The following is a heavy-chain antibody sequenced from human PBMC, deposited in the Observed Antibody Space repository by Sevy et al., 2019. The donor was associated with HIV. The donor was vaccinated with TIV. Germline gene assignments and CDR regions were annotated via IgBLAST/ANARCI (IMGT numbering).Heavy chain of an antibody. Sequence: GGSLRLSCAASGFTFSDYYMSWIRQAPGKGLEWVSYISSSGSTIYYADSVKGRFTISRDNAKNSLYLQMNSLRAEDTAVYYCAREPPYYYDSPDAFDIWGQRTMVTVSS. CDR1: GFTFSDYY. CDR2: ISSSGSTI. CDR3: AREPPYYYDSPDAFDI. D-gene: IGHD3-22*01. V-gene: IGHV3-11*04. J-gene: IGHJ3*02.